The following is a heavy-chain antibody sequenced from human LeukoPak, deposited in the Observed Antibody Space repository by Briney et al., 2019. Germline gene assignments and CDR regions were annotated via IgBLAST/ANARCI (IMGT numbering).Heavy chain of an antibody. J-gene: IGHJ4*02. D-gene: IGHD1-26*01. CDR3: AKDESVGATVMLDY. CDR1: GFTFSSYA. V-gene: IGHV3-23*01. Sequence: GGSLRLSCAASGFTFSSYAMSWVRQAPGKGLEWVSAISGSGGSTYYADSVKGRFTISRDNAKNSLYLQMNSLRAEDTALYYCAKDESVGATVMLDYWAREPWSPSPQ. CDR2: ISGSGGST.